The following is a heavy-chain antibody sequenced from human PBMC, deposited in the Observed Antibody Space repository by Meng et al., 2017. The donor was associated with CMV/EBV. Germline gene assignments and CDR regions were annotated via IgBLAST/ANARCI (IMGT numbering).Heavy chain of an antibody. V-gene: IGHV3-69-1*01. CDR1: GFTFSDYY. J-gene: IGHJ4*02. D-gene: IGHD2-2*01. CDR3: AREDQLPMVSTTIFPGGYFDY. Sequence: GESLKISCAASGFTFSDYYMNWVRQAPGKGLEWVSSISSSSTIYYADSVKGRFTISRDNAKNSLYLQMNSLRAEDTAVYYCAREDQLPMVSTTIFPGGYFDYWGQGTLVTVSS. CDR2: ISSSSTI.